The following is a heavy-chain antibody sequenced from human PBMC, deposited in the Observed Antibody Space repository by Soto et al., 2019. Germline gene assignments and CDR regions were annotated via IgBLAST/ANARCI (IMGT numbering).Heavy chain of an antibody. Sequence: QVQLVQSGAEEKKPGASVKVSCKASGYTFTSYAMHWVRQAPGQRLEWMGWITAGNGNTQYSQTLQGRVTIASDTSASTSYMELSSLRSEDTAVYYCARDVAAADYWGQGTLVTVSS. D-gene: IGHD6-13*01. J-gene: IGHJ4*02. V-gene: IGHV1-3*05. CDR2: ITAGNGNT. CDR3: ARDVAAADY. CDR1: GYTFTSYA.